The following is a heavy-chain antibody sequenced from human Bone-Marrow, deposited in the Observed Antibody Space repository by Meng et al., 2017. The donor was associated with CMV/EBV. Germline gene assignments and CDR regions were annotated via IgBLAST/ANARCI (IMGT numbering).Heavy chain of an antibody. CDR2: IYTSGST. J-gene: IGHJ4*02. CDR1: GGSISSYE. CDR3: ARGDLAPLDETYYFDY. D-gene: IGHD2-21*02. Sequence: LLKRSGPGLVSPLCTLSITLIVFGGSISSYEWGWVRQPAGKGLEWIGRIYTSGSTNYNPSLKCRVTLSVDTYKNQFSLKLSSVTAADTAVYYCARGDLAPLDETYYFDYWGQGTLVTVSS. V-gene: IGHV4-4*07.